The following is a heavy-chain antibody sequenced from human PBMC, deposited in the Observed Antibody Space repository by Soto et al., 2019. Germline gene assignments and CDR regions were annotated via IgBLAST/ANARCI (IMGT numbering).Heavy chain of an antibody. CDR2: ISSSGDSK. J-gene: IGHJ6*02. D-gene: IGHD6-13*01. CDR3: PVGIYYYGWDG. V-gene: IGHV3-23*01. Sequence: EVHLLESGGGLVQPGGSLRLSCAASGFTFSAYAMIWVRQVPGKGLEWVSTISSSGDSKYYADSVKGRFTISRDTSKNTLYLQMNSLRAEDTARYYCPVGIYYYGWDGWGQGTTVTVSS. CDR1: GFTFSAYA.